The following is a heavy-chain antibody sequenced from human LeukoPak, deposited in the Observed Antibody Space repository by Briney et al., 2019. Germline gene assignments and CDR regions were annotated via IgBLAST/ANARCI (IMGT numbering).Heavy chain of an antibody. CDR1: GFTVSSNY. D-gene: IGHD3-10*02. V-gene: IGHV3-11*04. J-gene: IGHJ6*04. Sequence: GGSLRLSCAASGFTVSSNYMSWVRQAPGKGLKWVSYISSSGSTIYYADSVKGRFTISRDNAKNSLYLQTNSLRAEDTAVYYCAELGITMIGGVWGKGTTVTISS. CDR2: ISSSGSTI. CDR3: AELGITMIGGV.